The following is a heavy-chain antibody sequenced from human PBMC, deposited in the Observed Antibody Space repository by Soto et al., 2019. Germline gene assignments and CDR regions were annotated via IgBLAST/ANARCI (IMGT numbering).Heavy chain of an antibody. CDR2: IIPIFGTA. CDR3: ARGELDYYDSSGYYYFDY. Sequence: ASVKVSCKAAGGTFSSYAISWVRQAPGQGLEWMGGIIPIFGTANYAQKFQGRVTITADKSTSTAYMELSSLRSEDTAVYYCARGELDYYDSSGYYYFDYWGQGTLVTVSS. J-gene: IGHJ4*02. D-gene: IGHD3-22*01. V-gene: IGHV1-69*06. CDR1: GGTFSSYA.